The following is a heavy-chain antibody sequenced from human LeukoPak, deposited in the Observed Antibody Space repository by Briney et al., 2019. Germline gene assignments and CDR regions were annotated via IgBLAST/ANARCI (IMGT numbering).Heavy chain of an antibody. Sequence: SETLSLTCTVSGGSISSSSYYWGWIRQPPGKGLEWIGSIYYSGSTYYNPSLKSRVTISVDTSKNQFSLKLSSVTAADTAVYYCARWWSGSYGSDYWGQGTLVTVSS. J-gene: IGHJ4*02. CDR1: GGSISSSSYY. D-gene: IGHD1-26*01. CDR2: IYYSGST. V-gene: IGHV4-39*07. CDR3: ARWWSGSYGSDY.